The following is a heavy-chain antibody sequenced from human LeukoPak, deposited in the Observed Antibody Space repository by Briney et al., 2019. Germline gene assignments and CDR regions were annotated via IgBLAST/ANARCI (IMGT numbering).Heavy chain of an antibody. CDR2: MKPNSGNT. CDR1: GYTFSSYD. CDR3: ASGDSSGSNFDY. V-gene: IGHV1-8*01. Sequence: ASVKVSCKASGYTFSSYDINWVRQAPGLGLEWMGWMKPNSGNTGYAQKFQGRVTMTRDTSISTAYMELSSLRSEDTAVYYCASGDSSGSNFDYWGQGTLVTVSS. D-gene: IGHD3-22*01. J-gene: IGHJ4*02.